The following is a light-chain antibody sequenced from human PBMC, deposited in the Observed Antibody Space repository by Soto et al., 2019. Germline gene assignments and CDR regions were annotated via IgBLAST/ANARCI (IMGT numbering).Light chain of an antibody. CDR1: QNIIFY. CDR2: AAS. V-gene: IGKV1-39*01. Sequence: DIQMTQSPSSLSASVGDRVTITCRASQNIIFYLNWYQQKPGQAPKLLIYAASNLQSGVPSRFSGTESGTEFTLTISSLRPDDFATYYCQQYNDYSAWTFGQGTKVEIK. J-gene: IGKJ1*01. CDR3: QQYNDYSAWT.